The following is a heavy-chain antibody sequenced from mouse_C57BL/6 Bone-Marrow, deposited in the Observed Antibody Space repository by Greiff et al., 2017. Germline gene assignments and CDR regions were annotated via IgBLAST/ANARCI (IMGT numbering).Heavy chain of an antibody. CDR2: ISDGGSYT. V-gene: IGHV5-4*03. CDR3: ARRISTPFDY. D-gene: IGHD2-1*01. J-gene: IGHJ2*01. CDR1: GFTFSSYA. Sequence: EVKLMESGGGLVKPGGSLKLSCAASGFTFSSYAMSWVRQTPEKRLEWVATISDGGSYTYYPDNVKGRFTISRDNAKNNLYLQMSHLKSEDTAMYYCARRISTPFDYWGQGTTLTVSS.